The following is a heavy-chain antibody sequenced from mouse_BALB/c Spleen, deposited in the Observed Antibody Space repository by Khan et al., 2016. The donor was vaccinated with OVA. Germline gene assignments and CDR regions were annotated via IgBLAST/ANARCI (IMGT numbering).Heavy chain of an antibody. CDR2: IWGGGGT. CDR1: GFSLSRYN. Sequence: VELVESGPGLVAPSQSLSITCTVSGFSLSRYNIHWVRQPPGKGLEWLGMIWGGGGTDYNSTHKSRLSIIKDNSKSQVFLKMNSLQTVDTAMYYWARADYRYDGYYAMDYWGQGTSVTVSS. V-gene: IGHV2-6-4*01. CDR3: ARADYRYDGYYAMDY. D-gene: IGHD2-14*01. J-gene: IGHJ4*01.